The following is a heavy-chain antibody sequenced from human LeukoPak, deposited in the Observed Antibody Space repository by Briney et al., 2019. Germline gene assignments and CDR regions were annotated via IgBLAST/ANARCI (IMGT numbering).Heavy chain of an antibody. CDR3: ARGYYGSGSYSDY. V-gene: IGHV3-30-3*01. CDR1: GFTFSSYA. Sequence: GGSLRLSCAASGFTFSSYAMHWVRQAPGKGLEWVAVISYDGSNKYYADSVKGRFTTSRDNSKNTLYLQMNSLRAEDTAVYYCARGYYGSGSYSDYWGQGTLVTVSS. CDR2: ISYDGSNK. D-gene: IGHD3-10*01. J-gene: IGHJ4*02.